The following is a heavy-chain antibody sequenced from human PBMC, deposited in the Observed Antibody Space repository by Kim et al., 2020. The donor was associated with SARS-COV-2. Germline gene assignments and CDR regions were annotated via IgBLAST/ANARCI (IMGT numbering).Heavy chain of an antibody. D-gene: IGHD3-9*01. CDR3: ARGGDILTGYYSPLYWYFDL. Sequence: RVTISVDTSKNQFSLKLSSVTAADTAVYYCARGGDILTGYYSPLYWYFDLWGRGTLVTVSS. V-gene: IGHV4-34*01. J-gene: IGHJ2*01.